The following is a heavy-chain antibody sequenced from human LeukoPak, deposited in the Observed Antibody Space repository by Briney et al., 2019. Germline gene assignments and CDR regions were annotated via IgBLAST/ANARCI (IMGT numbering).Heavy chain of an antibody. Sequence: ASVKVSFKASGYTFTGYYMHWVRQAPGQGLEWMGWINPNSGGTNYAQKFQGRVTMTRDTSISTAYMELSRLRSDDTAMYYCARFYYGNYYFDYWGQGTLVTVSS. CDR1: GYTFTGYY. CDR2: INPNSGGT. V-gene: IGHV1-2*02. D-gene: IGHD3-10*01. J-gene: IGHJ4*02. CDR3: ARFYYGNYYFDY.